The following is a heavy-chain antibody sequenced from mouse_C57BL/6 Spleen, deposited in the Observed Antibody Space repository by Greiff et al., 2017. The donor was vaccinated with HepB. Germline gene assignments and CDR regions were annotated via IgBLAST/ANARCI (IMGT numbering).Heavy chain of an antibody. V-gene: IGHV1-50*01. CDR3: ARGGSSFWFAY. CDR2: IDPSDSYT. J-gene: IGHJ3*01. CDR1: GYTFTSYW. D-gene: IGHD1-1*01. Sequence: VQLQQPGAELVKPGASVKLSCKASGYTFTSYWMQWVKQRPGQGLGWIGEIDPSDSYTNYNQKFRGKATLTVDTSSSTAYMQLSSLTSEDSAVYYCARGGSSFWFAYWGQGTLVTVSA.